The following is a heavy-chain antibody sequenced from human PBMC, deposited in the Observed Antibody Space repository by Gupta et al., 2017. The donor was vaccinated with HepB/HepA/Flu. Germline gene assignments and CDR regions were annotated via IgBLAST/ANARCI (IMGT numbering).Heavy chain of an antibody. Sequence: QLQLPESGPGLVKPSETLSLTCTVSGDSLSRYSYYWGWIRQPPGKALEWIGRLYNSVSTSYNPSRKRRVTISMETSKNQFSLQLSAVTAADTAVDFCARNMSVIGEPTTTRHEGFDSGGQGIMVTVSS. D-gene: IGHD1-26*01. V-gene: IGHV4-39*01. J-gene: IGHJ3*02. CDR1: GDSLSRYSYY. CDR3: ARNMSVIGEPTTTRHEGFDS. CDR2: LYNSVST.